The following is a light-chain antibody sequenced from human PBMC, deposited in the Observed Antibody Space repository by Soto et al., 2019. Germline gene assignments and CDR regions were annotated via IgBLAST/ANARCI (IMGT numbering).Light chain of an antibody. Sequence: QSVLTQPASVSGSPGQSITISCTGTSSDVGGYNYVSWYQQHPGKAPKLMIYDVSNRPSGVSNRFSGSKSGNTASLTISGLQGVDEATYYCSSYTRSRTHGYVLGSETKVTVL. V-gene: IGLV2-14*01. CDR2: DVS. CDR3: SSYTRSRTHGYV. J-gene: IGLJ1*01. CDR1: SSDVGGYNY.